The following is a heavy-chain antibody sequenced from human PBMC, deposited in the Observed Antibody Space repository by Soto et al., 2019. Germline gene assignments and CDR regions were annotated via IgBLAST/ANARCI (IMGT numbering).Heavy chain of an antibody. V-gene: IGHV4-34*12. D-gene: IGHD4-4*01. J-gene: IGHJ3*02. CDR3: ARVERGTTTTVVDAFDI. CDR1: GGFVSSGNYY. CDR2: MIHSGGT. Sequence: QVQLQQWGAGLLKPSETLSLTCAVYGGFVSSGNYYWSWIRQPPGKGLEWIGEMIHSGGTHFNPSLKSGFTRSVDTSKKQFSLKMTSVTAADTALYYCARVERGTTTTVVDAFDIWGPGTMGTVSS.